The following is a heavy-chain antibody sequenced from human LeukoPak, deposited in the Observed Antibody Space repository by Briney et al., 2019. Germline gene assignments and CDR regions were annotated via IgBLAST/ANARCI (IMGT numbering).Heavy chain of an antibody. D-gene: IGHD3-10*01. CDR1: EFTFTNAW. V-gene: IGHV3-15*01. CDR2: IKSKTDGETT. CDR3: TTDLGTYYHGSQRLIPIDY. Sequence: KAGGSLRLSCVDSEFTFTNAWMSWVRQAPGKGLEWIGRIKSKTDGETTNYAEPVRGRFTISRDDSKSAVYLQMNSLKIEDTAVYYCTTDLGTYYHGSQRLIPIDYWGQGTLVTVSS. J-gene: IGHJ4*02.